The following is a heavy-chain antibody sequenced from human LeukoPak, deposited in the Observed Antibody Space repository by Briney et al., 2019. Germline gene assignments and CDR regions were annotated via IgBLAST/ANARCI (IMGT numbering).Heavy chain of an antibody. CDR2: IIPIFGTA. CDR3: ARAGDGYNPHDAFDI. V-gene: IGHV1-69*05. Sequence: GASVKVSCKASGGTFSSYAISWVRQAPGQGLEWMGGIIPIFGTANYAQTFQGRVTIATDESTSTAYMELSSLRSEDTAVYYCARAGDGYNPHDAFDIWGQGTMVTVSS. CDR1: GGTFSSYA. J-gene: IGHJ3*02. D-gene: IGHD5-24*01.